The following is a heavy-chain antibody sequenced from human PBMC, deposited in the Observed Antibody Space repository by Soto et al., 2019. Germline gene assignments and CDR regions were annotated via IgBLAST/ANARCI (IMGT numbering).Heavy chain of an antibody. CDR1: AYTFTRYG. Sequence: QVQLVQSGAEVKKPGASVKVSCKASAYTFTRYGISWVRQAPGQGREWMGWISAYNGNTHYARRLQGRVTMTTDTSTSTAYMELRSLRSDDTAGYYCATNLGDAFEMWGQETMVTVSS. CDR3: ATNLGDAFEM. CDR2: ISAYNGNT. V-gene: IGHV1-18*01. J-gene: IGHJ3*02.